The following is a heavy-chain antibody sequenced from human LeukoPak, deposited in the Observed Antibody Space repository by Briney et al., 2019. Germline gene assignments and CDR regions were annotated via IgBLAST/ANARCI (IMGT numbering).Heavy chain of an antibody. CDR2: MNPNSGNT. V-gene: IGHV1-8*01. Sequence: ASVKVSCKASGYTFTTYDINWVRQATGQGLEWMGWMNPNSGNTGYAQKFQGRVTITTDESTSTAYMELSSLRSEDTAVYYCARGDAHSYYDFWSGYGWFDPWGQGTLVTVSS. CDR1: GYTFTTYD. J-gene: IGHJ5*02. D-gene: IGHD3-3*01. CDR3: ARGDAHSYYDFWSGYGWFDP.